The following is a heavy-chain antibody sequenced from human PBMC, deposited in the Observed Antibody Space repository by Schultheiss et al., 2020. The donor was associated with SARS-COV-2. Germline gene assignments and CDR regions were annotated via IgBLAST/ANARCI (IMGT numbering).Heavy chain of an antibody. V-gene: IGHV2-5*02. CDR1: GFSLSTSGVG. CDR3: AHRGLRYFDWFGSDGFSDLDAFDI. Sequence: SGPTLVKPTPTLTLTCTFSGFSLSTSGVGVGWIRQPPGKALEWLALIYWDDDKRYSPSLKSRLTITKDTSKNQVVLTMTNMDPVDTATYYCAHRGLRYFDWFGSDGFSDLDAFDIWGQGTMVTVSS. D-gene: IGHD3-9*01. J-gene: IGHJ3*02. CDR2: IYWDDDK.